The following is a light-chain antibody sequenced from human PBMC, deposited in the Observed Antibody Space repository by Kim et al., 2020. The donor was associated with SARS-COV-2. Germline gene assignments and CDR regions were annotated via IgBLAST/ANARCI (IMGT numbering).Light chain of an antibody. CDR3: QAWGSGRVV. CDR2: QND. Sequence: SVSPGQTATISCSGDYLTKRYTSWYQQKSGQSPVLVIYQNDKRPSGIPDRFSGSNSGDTATLIISGTQSVDAAVYYCQAWGSGRVVFGGGTQLTVL. J-gene: IGLJ2*01. CDR1: YLTKRY. V-gene: IGLV3-1*01.